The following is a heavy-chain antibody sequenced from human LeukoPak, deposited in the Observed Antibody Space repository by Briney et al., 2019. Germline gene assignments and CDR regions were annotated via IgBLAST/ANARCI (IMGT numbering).Heavy chain of an antibody. CDR3: AREGSLLVRRHYYYYGLDV. CDR2: INTNTGNP. CDR1: GGTFSSYA. D-gene: IGHD3-10*01. J-gene: IGHJ6*02. Sequence: ASVKVSCKASGGTFSSYAISWVRQAPGQGLEWMGWINTNTGNPTYAQGFTGRFVFSLDTSVSTAYLQISSLKAEDTAVYYCAREGSLLVRRHYYYYGLDVWGQGTTVTVSS. V-gene: IGHV7-4-1*02.